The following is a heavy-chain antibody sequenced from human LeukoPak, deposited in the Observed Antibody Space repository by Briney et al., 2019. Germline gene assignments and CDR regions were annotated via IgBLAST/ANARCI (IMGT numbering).Heavy chain of an antibody. J-gene: IGHJ4*02. CDR1: GYTLTELS. CDR3: ATQAHYDILTGYYLAGGYFDY. Sequence: ASVTVSCKVSGYTLTELSMHWVRQAPGKGLEWMGGFDPEDGETIYAQKFQGRVTMTEDTSTDTAYMELSSLRSEDTAVYYCATQAHYDILTGYYLAGGYFDYWGQGTLVTVSS. D-gene: IGHD3-9*01. CDR2: FDPEDGET. V-gene: IGHV1-24*01.